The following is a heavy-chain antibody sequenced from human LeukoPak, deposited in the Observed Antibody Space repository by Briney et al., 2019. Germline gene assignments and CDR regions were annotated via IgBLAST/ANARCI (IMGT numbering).Heavy chain of an antibody. Sequence: ASVKVSCKASGYTFTGYYMHWVRQAPGQGLEWMGWINPNSGGTNYAQKFQGWVTMTGDTSISTAYMELSRLRSDDTAVYYCARSPYGGNLYFDYWGQGTLVTVSS. CDR1: GYTFTGYY. D-gene: IGHD4-23*01. CDR2: INPNSGGT. V-gene: IGHV1-2*04. J-gene: IGHJ4*02. CDR3: ARSPYGGNLYFDY.